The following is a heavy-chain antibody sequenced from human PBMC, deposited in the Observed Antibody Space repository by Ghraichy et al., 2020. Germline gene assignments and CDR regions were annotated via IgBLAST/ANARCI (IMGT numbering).Heavy chain of an antibody. CDR2: IYSGGAT. D-gene: IGHD4-17*01. CDR3: ARGTDYGVLDY. Sequence: GGSLRLSCAASGFTVSSNYMSWVRQAPGKGLEWVSVIYSGGATYYADSVKGRFTISRDNSKNTLYLQVNSLRAEDTAVYYCARGTDYGVLDYWGQGTLVTVSS. J-gene: IGHJ4*02. CDR1: GFTVSSNY. V-gene: IGHV3-53*01.